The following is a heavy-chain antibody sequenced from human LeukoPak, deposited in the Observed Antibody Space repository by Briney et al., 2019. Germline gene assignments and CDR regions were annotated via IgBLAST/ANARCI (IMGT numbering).Heavy chain of an antibody. CDR2: IYYTGT. J-gene: IGHJ4*02. Sequence: SPSETLSLTCTVSGGSVTDYYWSWIRQSPGKGLEWIGYIYYTGTSYNPSLKSRVTISADTSKNQFSLKLISVTAADTAVYYCASRKLGNYYWGQGTLVTVS. CDR1: GGSVTDYY. CDR3: ASRKLGNYY. V-gene: IGHV4-59*02. D-gene: IGHD7-27*01.